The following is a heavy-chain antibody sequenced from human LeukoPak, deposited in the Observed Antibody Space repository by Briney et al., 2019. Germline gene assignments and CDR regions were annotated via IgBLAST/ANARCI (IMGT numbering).Heavy chain of an antibody. CDR2: IYYSGST. J-gene: IGHJ6*02. D-gene: IGHD3-22*01. CDR1: GGSFSGYY. CDR3: ARQRPYYDSSGYYNSPGYYYGMDV. Sequence: SETLSLTCAVYGGSFSGYYWSWIRQPPGKGLEWIGYIYYSGSTNYNPSLKSRVTISVDTSKNQFSLKLSSVTAADTAVYYCARQRPYYDSSGYYNSPGYYYGMDVWGQGTTVTVSS. V-gene: IGHV4-59*08.